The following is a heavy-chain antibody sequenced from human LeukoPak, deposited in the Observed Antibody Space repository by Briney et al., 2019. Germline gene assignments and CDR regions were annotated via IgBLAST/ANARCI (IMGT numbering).Heavy chain of an antibody. J-gene: IGHJ4*02. Sequence: GGSLRLPCAASGFTFNSYAMSWVRQAPGKGLEWVSAIVGDTVTFYTDSVKGRFTISRDNSKNTLYLQMNGLRAEDTAIYYCAKGSAQWELYDYWGQGTLVTVSS. CDR2: IVGDTVT. V-gene: IGHV3-23*01. CDR1: GFTFNSYA. D-gene: IGHD4-23*01. CDR3: AKGSAQWELYDY.